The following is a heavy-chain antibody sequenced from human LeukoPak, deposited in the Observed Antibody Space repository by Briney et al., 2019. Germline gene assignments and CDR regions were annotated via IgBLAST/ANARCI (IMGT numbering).Heavy chain of an antibody. Sequence: PGGSLRLSCAASEFTFSSYAMSWVRRAPGKGLEWVSAISGSGGNTYYVDSVKGRFTISRDNSKNTLYLQMNSLRAEDTAVYYCAKVRSGSYWTDAFDIWGQGTLVTVSS. CDR1: EFTFSSYA. CDR3: AKVRSGSYWTDAFDI. J-gene: IGHJ3*02. CDR2: ISGSGGNT. D-gene: IGHD1-26*01. V-gene: IGHV3-23*01.